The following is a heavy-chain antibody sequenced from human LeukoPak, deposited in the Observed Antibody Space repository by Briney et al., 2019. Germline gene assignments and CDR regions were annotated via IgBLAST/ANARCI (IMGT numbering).Heavy chain of an antibody. Sequence: PSETLSLTCTVSGGSISSYYWSWIRQPAGQGLEWFGRIYSSGSTNYNPSLKRRVAMSVDTSKNQCSLKLSSVTAAGTAVYYCARQSTVTKGVGYYYYYMDVWGKGTTVTVSS. D-gene: IGHD4-17*01. V-gene: IGHV4-4*07. CDR3: ARQSTVTKGVGYYYYYMDV. CDR2: IYSSGST. CDR1: GGSISSYY. J-gene: IGHJ6*03.